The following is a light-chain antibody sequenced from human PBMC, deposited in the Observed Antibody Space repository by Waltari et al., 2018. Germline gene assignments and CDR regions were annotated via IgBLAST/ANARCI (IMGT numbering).Light chain of an antibody. V-gene: IGLV2-8*01. CDR3: TSYAGSNILV. Sequence: QSALTQPPPASGSPGQSVTISCPGPSSDGGGHNFVSWYQQHPGKVPKLMIHEVSKRPSGVPDRFSGSKSGDTASLTVSGLQAEDEADYYCTSYAGSNILVFGGGTKLTVL. CDR1: SSDGGGHNF. CDR2: EVS. J-gene: IGLJ2*01.